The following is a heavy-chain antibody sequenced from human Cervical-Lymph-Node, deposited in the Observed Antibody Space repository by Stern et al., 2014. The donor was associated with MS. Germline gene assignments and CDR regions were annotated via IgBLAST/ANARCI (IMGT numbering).Heavy chain of an antibody. D-gene: IGHD6-19*01. V-gene: IGHV3-23*04. CDR3: AKDIVAGTMKPPDY. CDR2: ISGSGGST. Sequence: EMQLVESGGGLVQPGGSLRLSCAASGFTFSNYAMTWVRQAPGKGLEWVSAISGSGGSTYYADSVKGRFIISRDNSKSTLHLQMNSLRAEDTAVYYCAKDIVAGTMKPPDYWGQGTLVTVSS. J-gene: IGHJ4*01. CDR1: GFTFSNYA.